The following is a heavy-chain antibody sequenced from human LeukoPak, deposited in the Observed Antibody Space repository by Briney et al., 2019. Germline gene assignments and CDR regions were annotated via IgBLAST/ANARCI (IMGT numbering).Heavy chain of an antibody. V-gene: IGHV1-69*13. CDR2: ITPIFGTA. CDR1: GGTFSSYA. Sequence: SVKVSCKASGGTFSSYAISWVRHAPGQGLEWMGGITPIFGTANYAQKFQGRVTITADESTSTAYMELSSLRSEDTAVYYCASGLAMDWYYGMDVWGQGTTVTVSS. J-gene: IGHJ6*02. CDR3: ASGLAMDWYYGMDV. D-gene: IGHD3/OR15-3a*01.